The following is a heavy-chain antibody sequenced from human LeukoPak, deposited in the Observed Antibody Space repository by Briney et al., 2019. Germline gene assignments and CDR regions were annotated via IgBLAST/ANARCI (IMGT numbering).Heavy chain of an antibody. CDR2: ITRSGSYK. D-gene: IGHD6-6*01. J-gene: IGHJ4*02. CDR3: AREISSGFYFDY. V-gene: IGHV3-21*01. Sequence: GGSLRLSCAASGFTFSSCAMNWVRQAPGKGLEWVSSITRSGSYKYYADSVKGRFTISRDNGKNSLYLQMNSLRAEDTAVYYCAREISSGFYFDYWGQGTLVTVSS. CDR1: GFTFSSCA.